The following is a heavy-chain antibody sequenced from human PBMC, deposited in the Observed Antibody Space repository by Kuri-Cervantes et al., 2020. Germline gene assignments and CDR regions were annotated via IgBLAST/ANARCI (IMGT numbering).Heavy chain of an antibody. CDR2: ISRDGGST. D-gene: IGHD3-3*01. V-gene: IGHV3-43D*04. CDR1: GFTFDDYA. CDR3: ATGEWLSAVGAFDY. J-gene: IGHJ4*02. Sequence: GGSLKISCAASGFTFDDYAMHWVRQAPGKGLEWVSLISRDGGSTYYADSVKGRFTISRDKSKNTLYLQMNSLRAEDTAVYYCATGEWLSAVGAFDYWGQGTLVTVSS.